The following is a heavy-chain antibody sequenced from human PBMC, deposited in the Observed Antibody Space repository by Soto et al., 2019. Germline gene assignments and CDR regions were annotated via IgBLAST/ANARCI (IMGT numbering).Heavy chain of an antibody. CDR2: SRNRVNSFSA. CDR1: VVSEFTFSDQY. Sequence: GGSLRLSCAVSVVSEFTFSDQYMDWVRQAPGKGLEWVGRSRNRVNSFSAAYAASVQGRFTISRDDSKNTVYLQMNSLKTEDTAVYFCSSVDPTAKSPDYWGQGTLVTVSS. D-gene: IGHD3-9*01. V-gene: IGHV3-72*01. J-gene: IGHJ4*02. CDR3: SSVDPTAKSPDY.